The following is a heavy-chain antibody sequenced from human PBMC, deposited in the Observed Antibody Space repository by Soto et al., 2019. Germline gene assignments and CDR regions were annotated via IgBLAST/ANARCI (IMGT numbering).Heavy chain of an antibody. Sequence: GASVKVSFKASGYTFTFYAIPWVRQAPGQRLEWMGWINAGNGNTKYSQKFQGRVTITRDTSASTAYMELSSLRSEDTAVYYCARDLGGWPDYWGQGTLVTVSS. CDR1: GYTFTFYA. CDR2: INAGNGNT. D-gene: IGHD2-15*01. CDR3: ARDLGGWPDY. V-gene: IGHV1-3*01. J-gene: IGHJ4*02.